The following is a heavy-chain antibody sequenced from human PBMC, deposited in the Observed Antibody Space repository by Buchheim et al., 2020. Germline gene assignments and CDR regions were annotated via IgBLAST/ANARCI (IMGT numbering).Heavy chain of an antibody. CDR2: ISSSGTTV. CDR1: GFIFSDYY. J-gene: IGHJ6*02. Sequence: QVQLVESGGGLVKPGGSLRLSCAASGFIFSDYYMSWIRQAPGKGLEWVSYISSSGTTVYYADSVKGRFTISRDNAKNSLYLQMNSLRAEDTAVYYCARGFVGADTNLIYYYYYGMDVWGQGTT. D-gene: IGHD4-11*01. CDR3: ARGFVGADTNLIYYYYYGMDV. V-gene: IGHV3-11*01.